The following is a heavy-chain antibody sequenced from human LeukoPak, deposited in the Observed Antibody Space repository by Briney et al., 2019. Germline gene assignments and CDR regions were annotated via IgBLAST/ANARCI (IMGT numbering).Heavy chain of an antibody. CDR1: GYSFTTYA. D-gene: IGHD3-16*02. J-gene: IGHJ4*02. CDR2: INPNTGNP. Sequence: ASVKVSCKASGYSFTTYAMNWLRQAPGQGLEWMGWINPNTGNPTYAPGFTGRFVFSLDASVSTAYLQISGLKADDTAVYYCARAYQPLGGLSLPDYWGQGTLVSVSS. CDR3: ARAYQPLGGLSLPDY. V-gene: IGHV7-4-1*02.